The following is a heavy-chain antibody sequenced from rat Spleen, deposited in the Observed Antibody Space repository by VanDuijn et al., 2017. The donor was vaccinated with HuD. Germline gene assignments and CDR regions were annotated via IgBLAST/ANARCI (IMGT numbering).Heavy chain of an antibody. Sequence: EVQLVESGGGLVQPGRSMRLSCAASGFTFSSSPMAWVRLAPTKGLEWVATISYDGGSTYYRDSVKGRFTISRDNAKSSLYLQMDSLRSEDTSTYYCAKDIRYFDYWGQGTLVTVSS. V-gene: IGHV5-46*01. CDR1: GFTFSSSP. CDR3: AKDIRYFDY. CDR2: ISYDGGST. J-gene: IGHJ3*01. D-gene: IGHD1-7*01.